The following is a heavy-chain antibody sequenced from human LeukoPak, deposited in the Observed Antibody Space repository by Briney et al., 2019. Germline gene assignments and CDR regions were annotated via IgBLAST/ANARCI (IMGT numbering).Heavy chain of an antibody. Sequence: GGSLRLSCTPSGFTFSSYGMHWVRQAPGKGLEWVAVVSYEGSTVYYADSVKGRFTISRDNSKNNLYLQMNSLRVEDTAVYYCAELGITMIGGVWGKGTTVTISS. V-gene: IGHV3-30*18. CDR1: GFTFSSYG. D-gene: IGHD3-10*02. J-gene: IGHJ6*04. CDR2: VSYEGSTV. CDR3: AELGITMIGGV.